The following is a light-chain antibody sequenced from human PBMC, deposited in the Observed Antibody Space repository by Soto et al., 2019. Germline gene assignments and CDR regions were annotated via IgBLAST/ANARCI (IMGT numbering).Light chain of an antibody. V-gene: IGKV1-6*02. Sequence: AIQMTQSPSSLSASVGDRVTITCRASQGIGTELGWYQLKPGKAPKLLVYGASTLQSGVLPRFSCSGSGTDFTLTISSLQPDDFATYYCLQDFSYPQTFGQGTKVEIK. CDR2: GAS. CDR1: QGIGTE. CDR3: LQDFSYPQT. J-gene: IGKJ1*01.